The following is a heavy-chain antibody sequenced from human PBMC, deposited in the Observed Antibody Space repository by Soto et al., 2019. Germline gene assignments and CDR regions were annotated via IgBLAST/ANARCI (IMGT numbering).Heavy chain of an antibody. V-gene: IGHV5-10-1*01. CDR3: ARAGGGDIAVVPAAIQDAFDI. CDR1: GYSFTIYL. J-gene: IGHJ3*02. CDR2: IDPSDSYT. Sequence: GEPLTICCEFSGYSFTIYLIIWVRQLPGKCLDLMVSIDPSDSYTNYSPSFQGHVTISADKSISTAYLQWSSLKASDTAMYYCARAGGGDIAVVPAAIQDAFDIWGHGKMVTGSS. D-gene: IGHD2-2*02.